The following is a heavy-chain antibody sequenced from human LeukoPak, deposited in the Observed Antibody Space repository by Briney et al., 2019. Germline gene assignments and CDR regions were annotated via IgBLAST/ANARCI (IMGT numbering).Heavy chain of an antibody. CDR1: GSTFSSYG. Sequence: PGRSLRLSCAASGSTFSSYGMHWVRQAPGKGLEWVAVISYDGSNKYYADSVKGRFTISRDNSKNTLYLQMNSLRAEDTAVYYCAKDRSSWAFDYWGQGTLVTVSS. D-gene: IGHD6-13*01. J-gene: IGHJ4*02. V-gene: IGHV3-30*18. CDR2: ISYDGSNK. CDR3: AKDRSSWAFDY.